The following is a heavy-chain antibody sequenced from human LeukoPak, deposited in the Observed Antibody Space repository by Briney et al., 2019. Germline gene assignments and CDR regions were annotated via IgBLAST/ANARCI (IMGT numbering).Heavy chain of an antibody. CDR1: GFTYSTNP. CDR2: ISDTRT. D-gene: IGHD3-10*01. V-gene: IGHV3-23*01. Sequence: GGSLGLSCATSGFTYSTNPMSWVRQVPGKGLEWVSAISDTRTYYADAVKGRFTISRDNSKNTVFLQMNSLRAEDTAVYYCVKEHVDRAFTRSFEIWGQGTVVTVSS. CDR3: VKEHVDRAFTRSFEI. J-gene: IGHJ3*02.